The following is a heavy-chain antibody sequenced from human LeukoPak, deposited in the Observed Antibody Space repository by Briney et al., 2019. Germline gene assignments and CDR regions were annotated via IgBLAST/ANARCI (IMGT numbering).Heavy chain of an antibody. D-gene: IGHD5-18*01. CDR1: EFTFSSYS. CDR3: ARSLWPEDY. V-gene: IGHV3-7*01. CDR2: IKQDGSGK. Sequence: SGGSLRLSCAASEFTFSSYSMNWVRQAPGKGLEWVANIKQDGSGKNYVDSVKGRFTISRDNAKTSLYLQMNSLRAEDTAVYYCARSLWPEDYWGQGTLVTVSS. J-gene: IGHJ4*02.